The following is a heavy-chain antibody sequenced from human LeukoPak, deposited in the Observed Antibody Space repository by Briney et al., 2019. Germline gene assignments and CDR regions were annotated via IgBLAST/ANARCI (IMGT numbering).Heavy chain of an antibody. V-gene: IGHV3-9*01. Sequence: GGSLRLSCAASGFTFRDYAMYWVRQAPGKGLEWVSGISWDSSSVAYADSVKGRFTISRDNTKNSLYLQMNSLRAEDTAVYYCARDRDSSGWPRGDFDYWGQGTLVTVSS. D-gene: IGHD6-19*01. CDR2: ISWDSSSV. CDR3: ARDRDSSGWPRGDFDY. CDR1: GFTFRDYA. J-gene: IGHJ4*02.